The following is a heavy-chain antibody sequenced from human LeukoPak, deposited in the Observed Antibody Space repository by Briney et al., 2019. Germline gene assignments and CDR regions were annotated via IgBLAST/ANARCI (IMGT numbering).Heavy chain of an antibody. V-gene: IGHV3-48*03. J-gene: IGHJ4*02. Sequence: SGGSLRLSCAASGFTFSSYEMNWVRQAPGKGLEWVSYISSSGSTIYYADSVKSRFTISRDNAKNSLYLQMNSLRAEDTAVYYCARNYGSGSYQGYWGQGTLVTVSS. CDR2: ISSSGSTI. CDR3: ARNYGSGSYQGY. D-gene: IGHD3-10*01. CDR1: GFTFSSYE.